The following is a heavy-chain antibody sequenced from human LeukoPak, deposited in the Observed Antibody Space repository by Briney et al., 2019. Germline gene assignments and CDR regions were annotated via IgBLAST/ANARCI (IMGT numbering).Heavy chain of an antibody. CDR3: AKSIEYCGADCYGYFDL. CDR1: GYTFTGYY. Sequence: ASVKVSCKPSGYTFTGYYMHWVQQAPGQGLEWMGRINPNSGATNYAQKFQGRVTMTRDTSISTAYMELTTLRSDDTAVYYCAKSIEYCGADCYGYFDLWGRGTLVTVSS. J-gene: IGHJ2*01. V-gene: IGHV1-2*06. CDR2: INPNSGAT. D-gene: IGHD2-21*02.